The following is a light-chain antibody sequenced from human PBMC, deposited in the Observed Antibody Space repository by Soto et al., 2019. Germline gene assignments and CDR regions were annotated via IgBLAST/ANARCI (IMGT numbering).Light chain of an antibody. CDR2: GAS. CDR1: QTVSSY. Sequence: EIVMTQSPATLSVSPGERASLSCRASQTVSSYLAWYQRKPGQAPRLLIYGASTXXXXXPXXVSGSGSGTXXXLTISSLQSEDFAVYYCQQYSKWPLTFGGGTKVDIK. V-gene: IGKV3-15*01. J-gene: IGKJ4*01. CDR3: QQYSKWPLT.